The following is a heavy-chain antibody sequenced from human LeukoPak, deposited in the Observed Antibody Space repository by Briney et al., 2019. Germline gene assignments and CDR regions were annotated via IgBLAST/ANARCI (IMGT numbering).Heavy chain of an antibody. Sequence: SETLSLTCTVSGGSVITDSHYWTWIRPPPGEGLEWIGYIYHSGSSNYNPSLKSRVTISVDTYKNQFSLKMSSVTAADTAVYYCASERSGSYGDFDYWGQGTLVTVSS. CDR1: GGSVITDSHY. CDR2: IYHSGSS. J-gene: IGHJ4*02. V-gene: IGHV4-61*01. CDR3: ASERSGSYGDFDY. D-gene: IGHD1-26*01.